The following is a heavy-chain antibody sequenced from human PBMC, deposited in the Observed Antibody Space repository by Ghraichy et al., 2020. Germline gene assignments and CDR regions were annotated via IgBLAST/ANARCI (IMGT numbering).Heavy chain of an antibody. D-gene: IGHD5-24*01. J-gene: IGHJ6*03. Sequence: ASVKVSCKVAGDTFTTHVTSLERVSPVQRLEWMGWISAYNGNTNYAQKLQGRVTMTTDTSTSTAYMELRSLRSDDTAVYYCAREPGRWGYNHYYYYMDVWGKGTTVTVSS. V-gene: IGHV1-18*04. CDR1: GDTFTTHV. CDR3: AREPGRWGYNHYYYYMDV. CDR2: ISAYNGNT.